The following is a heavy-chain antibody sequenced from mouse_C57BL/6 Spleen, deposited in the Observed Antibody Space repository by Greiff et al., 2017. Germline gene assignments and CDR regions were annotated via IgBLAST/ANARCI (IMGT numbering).Heavy chain of an antibody. CDR3: ACYCYGSSRGGYFDV. Sequence: QVQLQQPGPELVRPGSSVKLSCKASGYTFTSYWMHWVKQRPIQGLEWIGNIDPSDSETHYNQKFKDKATLTVDKSSSTAYMQRSSLTSEDSAVYYCACYCYGSSRGGYFDVWGTGTTVTVSS. V-gene: IGHV1-52*01. D-gene: IGHD1-1*01. J-gene: IGHJ1*03. CDR1: GYTFTSYW. CDR2: IDPSDSET.